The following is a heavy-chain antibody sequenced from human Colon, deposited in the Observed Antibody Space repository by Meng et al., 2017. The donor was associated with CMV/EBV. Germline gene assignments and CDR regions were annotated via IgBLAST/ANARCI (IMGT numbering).Heavy chain of an antibody. V-gene: IGHV3-7*03. J-gene: IGHJ4*02. Sequence: GGSLRLSCAASGFIFSSHWMTWVRQAPGKGLEWVANIKQDGSEKYYADSVKGRFTISRDNAKYSLYLQMNSLRAEDTAVYYCARCEGDPDRGVAGTLVDYWGQGTLVTVSS. CDR1: GFIFSSHW. D-gene: IGHD6-19*01. CDR3: ARCEGDPDRGVAGTLVDY. CDR2: IKQDGSEK.